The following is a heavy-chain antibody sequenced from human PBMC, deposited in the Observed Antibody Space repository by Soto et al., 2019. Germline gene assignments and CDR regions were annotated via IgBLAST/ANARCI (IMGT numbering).Heavy chain of an antibody. D-gene: IGHD3-3*01. V-gene: IGHV1-69*13. J-gene: IGHJ6*02. CDR2: IIPIFGTA. CDR1: GGTFSSYA. Sequence: GASVKVSCKASGGTFSSYAISWVRQAPGQGLEWMGGIIPIFGTANYAQKFRGRVTITADESTNKAYMELSSLKSEDTAVYYCARADDFWSDYYYYGLDVWGQGTTVTVSS. CDR3: ARADDFWSDYYYYGLDV.